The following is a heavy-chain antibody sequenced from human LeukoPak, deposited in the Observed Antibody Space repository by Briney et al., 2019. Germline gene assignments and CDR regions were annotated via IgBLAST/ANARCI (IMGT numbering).Heavy chain of an antibody. CDR3: TTPNPYYDFWSGYFL. J-gene: IGHJ4*02. CDR2: IESKTGGGTT. V-gene: IGHV3-15*04. Sequence: GGSLRLSCAASGFTFSNAWMSWVRQAPGKGLEWVGRIESKTGGGTTDYAAPVKGRFTISRDDSKNTLYLQMNSLKTEDTAVYYCTTPNPYYDFWSGYFLWGQGTLVTVSS. CDR1: GFTFSNAW. D-gene: IGHD3-3*01.